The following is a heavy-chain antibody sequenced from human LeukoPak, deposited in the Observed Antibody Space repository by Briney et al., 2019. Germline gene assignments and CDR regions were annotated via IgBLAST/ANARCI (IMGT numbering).Heavy chain of an antibody. CDR1: GFTFSSYW. CDR2: IKQDGSEK. CDR3: AKGGQQLVRFNWFDP. J-gene: IGHJ5*02. D-gene: IGHD6-13*01. V-gene: IGHV3-7*03. Sequence: GGSLRLSCAASGFTFSSYWMSWVRQAPGKGLEWVANIKQDGSEKYYVDSVKGRFTISRDNSKNTLYLQMNSLRAEDTAVYYCAKGGQQLVRFNWFDPWGQGTLVTVSS.